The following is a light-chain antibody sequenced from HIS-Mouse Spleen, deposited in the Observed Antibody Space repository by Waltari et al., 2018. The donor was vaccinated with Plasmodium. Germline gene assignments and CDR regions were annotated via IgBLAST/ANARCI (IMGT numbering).Light chain of an antibody. Sequence: EIVMTQSPATLSVSPGERATLPSRASQSGSSNLAWYQQKPGQAPRLLIYGASTRATGIPARVSGSGSETEFTLTISSMQSEDFAVYYCQQYNNWAPYTFGQGTKLEIK. J-gene: IGKJ2*01. CDR3: QQYNNWAPYT. V-gene: IGKV3-15*01. CDR2: GAS. CDR1: QSGSSN.